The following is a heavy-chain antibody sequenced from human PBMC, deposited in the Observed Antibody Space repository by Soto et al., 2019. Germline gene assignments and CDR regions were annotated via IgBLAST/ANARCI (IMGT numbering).Heavy chain of an antibody. Sequence: SETLSLTCSVSGDSISRIDYYWTWIRQHPEKGLEWIGNIYFRGNTYYSPSLESRLTISVDTSKNQFSLKLTSVTAADTAVYYCAREGGSYDSGGYLIRGAFDIWGQGTMVTVSS. J-gene: IGHJ3*02. CDR2: IYFRGNT. CDR3: AREGGSYDSGGYLIRGAFDI. CDR1: GDSISRIDYY. V-gene: IGHV4-31*03. D-gene: IGHD3-22*01.